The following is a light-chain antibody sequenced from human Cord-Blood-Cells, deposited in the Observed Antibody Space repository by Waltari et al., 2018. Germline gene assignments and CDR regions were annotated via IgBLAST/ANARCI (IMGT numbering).Light chain of an antibody. V-gene: IGKV3-11*01. CDR2: DAS. J-gene: IGKJ2*01. Sequence: EIVLTQSPATLSLSPGERATPSCRASQSVSSYLAWYQQKPGQAPRLLIYDASNRATGIPARFSGSGSGTDFTLTISSLEPEDFAVYYCQQRSNWPQYTFGQGTKLEIK. CDR1: QSVSSY. CDR3: QQRSNWPQYT.